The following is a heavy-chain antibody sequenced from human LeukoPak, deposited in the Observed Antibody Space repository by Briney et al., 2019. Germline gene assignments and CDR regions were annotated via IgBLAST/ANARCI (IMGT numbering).Heavy chain of an antibody. CDR3: ARDLVAGMMGGYYFDY. CDR1: GGSISSSSYY. Sequence: PSETLSLTCTVSGGSISSSSYYWGWIRQPPGKGLEWIGSIYYSGSTYYNPSLKSRVTISVDTSKNQFSLKLSSVTAADTAVYYCARDLVAGMMGGYYFDYWGRGTLVSVSS. CDR2: IYYSGST. D-gene: IGHD6-19*01. J-gene: IGHJ4*02. V-gene: IGHV4-39*01.